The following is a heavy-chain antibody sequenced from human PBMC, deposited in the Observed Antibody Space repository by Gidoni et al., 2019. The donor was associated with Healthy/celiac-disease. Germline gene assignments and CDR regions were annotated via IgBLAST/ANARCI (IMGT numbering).Heavy chain of an antibody. CDR1: GGSFSGYY. CDR3: ARGRKEGANYFDY. CDR2: ITHSGST. J-gene: IGHJ4*02. Sequence: QVQLQQWGAGLLKPSETMSLTCADDGGSFSGYYWSWIRQPPGKGLEWIGEITHSGSTNYTPSLKSRVTISVDTSKNQFSLKLSSVTAAATAVYYCARGRKEGANYFDYWGQGTLVTVSS. D-gene: IGHD3-16*01. V-gene: IGHV4-34*01.